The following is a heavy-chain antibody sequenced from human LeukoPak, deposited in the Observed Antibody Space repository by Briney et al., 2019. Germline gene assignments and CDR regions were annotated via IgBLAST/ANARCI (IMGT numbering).Heavy chain of an antibody. CDR1: GGSFSGYY. V-gene: IGHV4-34*01. CDR3: ARRRIVGATSRLDY. D-gene: IGHD1-26*01. J-gene: IGHJ4*02. CDR2: INHSGST. Sequence: PSETLSLTCAVYGGSFSGYYWSWIRQPPGKGLEWIGEINHSGSTNYNPSLKSRVTISVDTSKNQFSLKLSSVTAADTAVYYCARRRIVGATSRLDYWGQGTLVTVSS.